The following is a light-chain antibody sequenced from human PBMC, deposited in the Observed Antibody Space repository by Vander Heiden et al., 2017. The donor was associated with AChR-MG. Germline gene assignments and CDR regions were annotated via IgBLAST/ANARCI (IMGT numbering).Light chain of an antibody. V-gene: IGKV3-11*01. CDR1: QSVSSY. J-gene: IGKJ3*01. Sequence: ELVLTQSPATLSLSPGERATPSCRASQSVSSYLAWYQQKPGQAPRLLIYDASNRATGIPARFSGSGSGTDFTLTISSLEPEDFAVYYCQQRSNWQFTFGPGTKVDIK. CDR3: QQRSNWQFT. CDR2: DAS.